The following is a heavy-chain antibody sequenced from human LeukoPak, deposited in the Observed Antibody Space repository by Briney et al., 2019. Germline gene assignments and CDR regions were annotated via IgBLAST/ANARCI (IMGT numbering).Heavy chain of an antibody. CDR2: IYYSGST. J-gene: IGHJ4*02. CDR3: ARQMWDSSGYYYDY. Sequence: TFSSYAMSSVPQAPGKGLEWIGSIYYSGSTYYNPSLKSRVTISVDTSKNQFSLKLSSVTAADTAVYYCARQMWDSSGYYYDYWGQGTLVTVSS. V-gene: IGHV4-39*01. CDR1: TFSSYA. D-gene: IGHD3-22*01.